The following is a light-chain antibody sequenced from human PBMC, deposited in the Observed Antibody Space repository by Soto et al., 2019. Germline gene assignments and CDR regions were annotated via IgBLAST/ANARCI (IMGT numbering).Light chain of an antibody. CDR1: QSISSW. CDR3: QQYNSYPRT. CDR2: DAS. Sequence: IHMTQSPSTLSASVGDGVTITCRASQSISSWLAWYHQKPGKAPKLLIYDASSLESGVPSRFSGSGSGTEFTLTISSLQPDDFATYYCQQYNSYPRTLGQGTKVDIK. V-gene: IGKV1-5*01. J-gene: IGKJ1*01.